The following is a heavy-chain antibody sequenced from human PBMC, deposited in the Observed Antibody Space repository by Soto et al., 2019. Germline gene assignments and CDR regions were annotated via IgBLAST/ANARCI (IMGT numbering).Heavy chain of an antibody. V-gene: IGHV4-34*01. J-gene: IGHJ6*02. Sequence: QVQLQQWGAGLLKPSETLSLTCAVYGGSFSGYYWSWIRQPPGKGLEWIGEINHSGSTNYNPSLTSRVTIAVDTSKNQFSLKLSSVTAADTAVYYCARVHGMDVWGQGTTVTVSS. CDR2: INHSGST. CDR1: GGSFSGYY. CDR3: ARVHGMDV.